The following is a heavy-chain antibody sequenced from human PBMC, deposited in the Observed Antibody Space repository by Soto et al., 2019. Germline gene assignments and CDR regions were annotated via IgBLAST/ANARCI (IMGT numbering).Heavy chain of an antibody. Sequence: GSLRLSCAASGFTFTRYSMNWVRQAPGKGLEWVSSISSTTNYIYYADSMKGRFTVSRDNAKNSVYLEMNSLSAEDTALYYCARESEDLTSNFDYWGQGTLVTVSS. CDR2: ISSTTNYI. CDR1: GFTFTRYS. J-gene: IGHJ4*02. CDR3: ARESEDLTSNFDY. V-gene: IGHV3-21*01.